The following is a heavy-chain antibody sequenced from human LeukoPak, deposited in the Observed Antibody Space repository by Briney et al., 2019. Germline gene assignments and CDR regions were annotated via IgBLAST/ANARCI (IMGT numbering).Heavy chain of an antibody. CDR1: GFIFSDYA. CDR2: ISGSGGRT. J-gene: IGHJ4*02. CDR3: VKEGGETGTILGSFDY. Sequence: GGSLRLSCAASGFIFSDYAMSWVRQAPGKGLEWVSVISGSGGRTYYADSVKGRFTVSRDNSKNTLYLQMNSLRAEDTAAYYCVKEGGETGTILGSFDYWGQGTLVTVSS. V-gene: IGHV3-23*01. D-gene: IGHD1-7*01.